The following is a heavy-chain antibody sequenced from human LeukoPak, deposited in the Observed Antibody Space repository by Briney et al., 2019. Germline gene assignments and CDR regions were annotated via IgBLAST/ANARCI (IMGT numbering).Heavy chain of an antibody. D-gene: IGHD3-3*01. V-gene: IGHV3-7*01. CDR3: ARDQPRQGFWSGYYYMDV. CDR1: GFTFSSYW. J-gene: IGHJ6*03. CDR2: IKQDGSEK. Sequence: RTGGSLRLSCAASGFTFSSYWMSWVGQAPGKGLEWVANIKQDGSEKYYVDSVKGRFTISRDNAKNSLYLQMNSLGAEDTAVYYCARDQPRQGFWSGYYYMDVWGKGTTVTVSS.